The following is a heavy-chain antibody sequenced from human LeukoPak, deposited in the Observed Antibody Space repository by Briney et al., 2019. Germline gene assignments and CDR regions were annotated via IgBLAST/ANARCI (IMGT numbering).Heavy chain of an antibody. CDR3: AKDLRGSEYLYYFDY. Sequence: PGGSLRLSCAASGFTFSSYAMSWVRQAPGKGLKWVSAISGSGGSTYYADSVKGRFTISRDNSKNTLYLQMNSLRAEDTAVYYRAKDLRGSEYLYYFDYWGQGTLVTVSS. CDR1: GFTFSSYA. V-gene: IGHV3-23*01. J-gene: IGHJ4*02. CDR2: ISGSGGST. D-gene: IGHD3-10*01.